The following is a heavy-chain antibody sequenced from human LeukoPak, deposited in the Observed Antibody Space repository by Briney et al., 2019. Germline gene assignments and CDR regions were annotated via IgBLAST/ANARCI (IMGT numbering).Heavy chain of an antibody. Sequence: ASVKVSCKASGDTFSTNVISWVRQAPGQGLEWMGGLIPLFGTAHYAQKLQGRVTITTDESTSTAYMELSSLRSEDTAVYYCARDTTTVVTPWGGFDYWGQGTLVTVSS. D-gene: IGHD4-23*01. V-gene: IGHV1-69*05. CDR3: ARDTTTVVTPWGGFDY. CDR1: GDTFSTNV. CDR2: LIPLFGTA. J-gene: IGHJ4*02.